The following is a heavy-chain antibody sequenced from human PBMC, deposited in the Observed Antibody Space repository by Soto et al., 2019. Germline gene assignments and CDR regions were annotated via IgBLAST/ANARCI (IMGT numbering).Heavy chain of an antibody. V-gene: IGHV1-69*08. CDR3: ARGLGGRMDD. Sequence: QVQLVQSGAEVKKPGSSVRVSCKASGTIFSSYTISWVRQAPGQGLEWMGRINPILGETNSGQKFQDRVTLTADKTTNTAYMDLNSLRLEDTAVYYCARGLGGRMDDWGQGTTVTVSS. D-gene: IGHD3-16*01. J-gene: IGHJ6*02. CDR2: INPILGET. CDR1: GTIFSSYT.